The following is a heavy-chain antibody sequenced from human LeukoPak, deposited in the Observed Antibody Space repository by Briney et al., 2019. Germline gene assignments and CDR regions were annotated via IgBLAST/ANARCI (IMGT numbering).Heavy chain of an antibody. V-gene: IGHV3-66*02. CDR2: IYSGGST. Sequence: GGSLRPSCAASGFTVSSNYMSWVRQAPGKGLEWVSVIYSGGSTYYADSVKGRFTISRDNSKNTLYLQMNSLRAEDTAVYYCAREPDIVVVPAPHYWGQGTLVTVSS. CDR3: AREPDIVVVPAPHY. CDR1: GFTVSSNY. J-gene: IGHJ4*02. D-gene: IGHD2-2*01.